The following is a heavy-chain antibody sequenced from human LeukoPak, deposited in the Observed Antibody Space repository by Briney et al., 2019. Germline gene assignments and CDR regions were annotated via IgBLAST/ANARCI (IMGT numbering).Heavy chain of an antibody. Sequence: GGSLRLSCAASGFIFSGYGMNWVRQAPDKGLEWVAVIWYDGSNKYYEESVKGRFTISRDNSKNTLYLQMNSLRAEDTAVYYCVRVGSSSYFIDYWGQGTLVTVSS. D-gene: IGHD3-22*01. CDR3: VRVGSSSYFIDY. V-gene: IGHV3-33*01. J-gene: IGHJ4*02. CDR1: GFIFSGYG. CDR2: IWYDGSNK.